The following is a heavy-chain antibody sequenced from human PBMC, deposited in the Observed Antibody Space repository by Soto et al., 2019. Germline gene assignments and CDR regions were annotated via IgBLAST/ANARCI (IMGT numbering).Heavy chain of an antibody. D-gene: IGHD2-2*01. Sequence: SGGSLRLSCAAPGFTFGSYGMHWVRQAPGKGLEWVAVISYDGSNKYYADSVKGRFTISRDNSKNTLYLQMNSLRAEDTAVYYCAKDGEEGYCSSTSCLGGMDVWCQGTTVTVSS. V-gene: IGHV3-30*18. CDR3: AKDGEEGYCSSTSCLGGMDV. CDR1: GFTFGSYG. J-gene: IGHJ6*02. CDR2: ISYDGSNK.